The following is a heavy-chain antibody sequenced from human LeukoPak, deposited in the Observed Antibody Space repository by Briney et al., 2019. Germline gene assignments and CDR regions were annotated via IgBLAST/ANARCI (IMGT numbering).Heavy chain of an antibody. Sequence: SVKVSCKASGGTFSSYAISWVRQAPGQGLEWMGRIIPIFGTANYAQKFQGRVTITTDESTSTAYMELSSLRSEDTAVYYCARDDSSGYYYLGYWGQGTLVTVSS. J-gene: IGHJ4*02. D-gene: IGHD3-22*01. CDR1: GGTFSSYA. CDR3: ARDDSSGYYYLGY. V-gene: IGHV1-69*05. CDR2: IIPIFGTA.